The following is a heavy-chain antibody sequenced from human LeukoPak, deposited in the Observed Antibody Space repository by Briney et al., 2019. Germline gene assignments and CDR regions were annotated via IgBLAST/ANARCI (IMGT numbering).Heavy chain of an antibody. Sequence: PSETLSLTCAVYGGSFSGYYWSWIRQPPGKGLEWIGEINRSGSTNYNPSLKSRVTISVDTSKNQFSLKLSSVTAADTAVYYCARGPVVLRYYYFDYWGQGTLVTVSS. J-gene: IGHJ4*02. V-gene: IGHV4-34*01. D-gene: IGHD3-9*01. CDR2: INRSGST. CDR3: ARGPVVLRYYYFDY. CDR1: GGSFSGYY.